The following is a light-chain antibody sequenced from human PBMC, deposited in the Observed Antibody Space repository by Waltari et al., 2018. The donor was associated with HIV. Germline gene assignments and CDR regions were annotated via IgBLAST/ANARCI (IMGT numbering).Light chain of an antibody. J-gene: IGLJ2*01. V-gene: IGLV1-51*02. CDR2: ENN. CDR3: GTWDTSLSAVV. Sequence: QSVLTQPPSVSATPRQKVTISCSGTSSNIGKNYVSWFQQLPGTAPKLRIYENNKRPSGIPDRFSGSKSGTSATLGITGLQTGDEADYYCGTWDTSLSAVVVGGGTKLAVL. CDR1: SSNIGKNY.